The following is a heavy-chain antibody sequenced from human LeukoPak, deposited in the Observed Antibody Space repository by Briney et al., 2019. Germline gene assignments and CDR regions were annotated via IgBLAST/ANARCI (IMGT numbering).Heavy chain of an antibody. CDR2: IYPGDSDT. CDR3: ARHMGSYYYGMDV. V-gene: IGHV5-51*01. Sequence: GESLKISFKGLGYRFTMHWIGWVRQMPGKGLEWMAIIYPGDSDTRYSPSFQGQVTISADKSTSTAYLQWNSLKASDTAMYYCARHMGSYYYGMDVWGPGTTVTVSS. CDR1: GYRFTMHW. J-gene: IGHJ6*01. D-gene: IGHD3-10*01.